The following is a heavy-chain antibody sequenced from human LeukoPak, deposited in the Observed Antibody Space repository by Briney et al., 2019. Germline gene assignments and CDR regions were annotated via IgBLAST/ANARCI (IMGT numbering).Heavy chain of an antibody. CDR3: ARDLSPCGSCSGGSYDY. D-gene: IGHD2-15*01. Sequence: ASVKLSCKASGSTFTSYGISWVRQSPGQRLEWMGWISAYNGNTNYAQKLQGRVTMTTDTSTSTAYRELRSLRSDDTAVYYCARDLSPCGSCSGGSYDYWGQGTLVTVSS. CDR2: ISAYNGNT. J-gene: IGHJ4*02. V-gene: IGHV1-18*01. CDR1: GSTFTSYG.